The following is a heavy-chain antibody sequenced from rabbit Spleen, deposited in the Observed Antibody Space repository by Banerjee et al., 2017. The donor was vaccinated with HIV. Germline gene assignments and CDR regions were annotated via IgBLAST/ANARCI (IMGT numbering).Heavy chain of an antibody. J-gene: IGHJ6*01. CDR1: GFSFSSSYY. CDR2: IYTGNYKT. CDR3: ARDTSSSFSSYGMDL. V-gene: IGHV1S40*01. D-gene: IGHD1-1*01. Sequence: QSLEESGGDLVKPGASLTLTCKASGFSFSSSYYMCWVRQAPGKGLEWIGCIYTGNYKTYYASWAKGRFTISKTSSTTVTLQMTSLTVADTATYFCARDTSSSFSSYGMDLWGPGTLVTVS.